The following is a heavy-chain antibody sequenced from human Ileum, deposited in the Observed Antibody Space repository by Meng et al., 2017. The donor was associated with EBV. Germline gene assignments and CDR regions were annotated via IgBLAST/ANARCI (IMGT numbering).Heavy chain of an antibody. V-gene: IGHV1-2*04. CDR1: GYTLTGYY. CDR3: ARGRYELIWGLFDP. J-gene: IGHJ5*02. D-gene: IGHD1-1*01. Sequence: QVQLVQSGAEVKKPXASVKVSXXASGYTLTGYYIRWVRQAPGQGLEWMGWINPNTGGTKYAQKFQGWVTLTRDTSISTAYMELSRLRSDDTAVYYCARGRYELIWGLFDPWGQGTLVTVS. CDR2: INPNTGGT.